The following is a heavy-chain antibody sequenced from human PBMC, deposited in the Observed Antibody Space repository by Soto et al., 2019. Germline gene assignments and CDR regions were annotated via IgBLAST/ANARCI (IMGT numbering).Heavy chain of an antibody. J-gene: IGHJ6*02. CDR2: IIPIFGTA. V-gene: IGHV1-69*01. D-gene: IGHD6-19*01. Sequence: QVQLVQSGAEVKKPGSSVKVSCKASGGTFSSYAISWVRQAPGQGLEWMGGIIPIFGTANYAQKFQGRVTITADESTSTAYMELSSLRSEDTAVYYCARNPVAGYSSGWWNYYYGMDVWGQGTTVTVSS. CDR3: ARNPVAGYSSGWWNYYYGMDV. CDR1: GGTFSSYA.